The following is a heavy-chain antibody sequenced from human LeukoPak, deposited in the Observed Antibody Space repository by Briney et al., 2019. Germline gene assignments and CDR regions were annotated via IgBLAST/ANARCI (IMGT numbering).Heavy chain of an antibody. Sequence: ASVKVSCKASGYTFTGYYMHWVRQAPGQGLEWMGWINPNSGGTNYAQKFQGRVTMTRDTSISTAYMELSRLRSDDTAVYYCARGRPKIFSGSYVYWGQGTLVTVSS. CDR2: INPNSGGT. V-gene: IGHV1-2*02. CDR1: GYTFTGYY. CDR3: ARGRPKIFSGSYVY. D-gene: IGHD1-26*01. J-gene: IGHJ4*02.